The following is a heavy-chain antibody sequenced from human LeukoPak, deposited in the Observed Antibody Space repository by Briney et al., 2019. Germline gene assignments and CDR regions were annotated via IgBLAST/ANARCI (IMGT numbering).Heavy chain of an antibody. Sequence: SETLSLTCTVSGGSISSYYWSWIRQPPGKGLEWIGYIYYSGSTNYNPSLKSRVTISVDTSKNQFSLKLSSVTAADTAVYYCARAHGIAYYYYMDVWGKGTTVTVSS. V-gene: IGHV4-59*01. CDR1: GGSISSYY. J-gene: IGHJ6*03. D-gene: IGHD1-14*01. CDR2: IYYSGST. CDR3: ARAHGIAYYYYMDV.